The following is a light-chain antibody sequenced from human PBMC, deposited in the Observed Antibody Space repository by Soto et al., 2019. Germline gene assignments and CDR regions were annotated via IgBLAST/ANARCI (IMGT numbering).Light chain of an antibody. J-gene: IGKJ4*01. Sequence: EIVLTQSPATLSLSPGERATLSCRASQSVSRYLAWYQQKPGQAPRLLIYDASNRATGIPARFSGSGSGTDFTLTISSLEPEDFAIYYCQQRSNGPPVTFGGGTKVEIK. CDR2: DAS. CDR1: QSVSRY. V-gene: IGKV3-11*01. CDR3: QQRSNGPPVT.